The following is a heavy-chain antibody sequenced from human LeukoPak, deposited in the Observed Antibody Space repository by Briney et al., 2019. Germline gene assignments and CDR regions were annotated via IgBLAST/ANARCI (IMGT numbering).Heavy chain of an antibody. Sequence: ASETLSLTCTVSGGSISSYYWSWIRQPPGKGLEWIGYIYYSGSTNYNPSLKSRVTISVDTSKNQFSLKLSSVTAADTAVYYCARVFCGGDCYYYYYYYMDVWGKGTTVTVSS. V-gene: IGHV4-59*01. D-gene: IGHD2-21*02. CDR1: GGSISSYY. CDR3: ARVFCGGDCYYYYYYYMDV. CDR2: IYYSGST. J-gene: IGHJ6*03.